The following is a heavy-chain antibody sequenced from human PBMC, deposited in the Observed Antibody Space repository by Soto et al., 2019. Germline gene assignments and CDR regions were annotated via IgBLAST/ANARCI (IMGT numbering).Heavy chain of an antibody. Sequence: SETLSLTCTVSGGSISSGGYYWSWIRQHPGKGLEWIGYIYYSGSTYYNPSLKSRVTISVDTSKNQFSLKLSSVTAADTAVYYCASRRSLHLGELSLDYWGQGTLVTVSS. J-gene: IGHJ4*02. V-gene: IGHV4-31*03. CDR3: ASRRSLHLGELSLDY. CDR1: GGSISSGGYY. D-gene: IGHD3-16*02. CDR2: IYYSGST.